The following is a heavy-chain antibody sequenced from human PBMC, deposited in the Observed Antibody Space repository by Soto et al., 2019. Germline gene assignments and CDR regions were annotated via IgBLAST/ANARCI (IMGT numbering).Heavy chain of an antibody. J-gene: IGHJ4*02. D-gene: IGHD6-13*01. V-gene: IGHV3-66*01. CDR1: GFTVSSNY. CDR3: ARVGSSSCFDY. Sequence: GGSLRLSCAASGFTVSSNYMSWVRQAPGKGLEWVSVIYSGGSTYYADSVKGRFTISRDNSKNTLYLQMNSLRAEDTAVYYCARVGSSSCFDYWGQGTLVTVSS. CDR2: IYSGGST.